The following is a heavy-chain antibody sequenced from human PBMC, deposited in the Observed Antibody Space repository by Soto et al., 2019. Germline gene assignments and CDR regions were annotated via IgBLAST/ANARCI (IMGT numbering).Heavy chain of an antibody. CDR1: GFSFSTYA. CDR2: ISYHGRDQ. CDR3: ARARFSTTWYAGLDP. V-gene: IGHV3-30*04. D-gene: IGHD2-2*01. J-gene: IGHJ5*02. Sequence: GGSLRLSCAASGFSFSTYAMYWVRQAPGKGLEYVAAISYHGRDQNYADSVKGRFTVSRDNSDNTLYLQLDRLRLDDTAVYYCARARFSTTWYAGLDPCGQGTLVTFSS.